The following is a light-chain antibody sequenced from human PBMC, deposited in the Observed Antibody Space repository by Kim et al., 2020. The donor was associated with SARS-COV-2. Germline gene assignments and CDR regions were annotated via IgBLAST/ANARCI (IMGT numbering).Light chain of an antibody. Sequence: DIQMTQSPSSLSAFVGDRVTITCRASQGISSYLAWYQQKPGKVPKLLIYGASTLQSGVPSRFSGSGSGTDFTLTISSLQPEDGATYFCQESNRNPRGFGRGTKVDIK. CDR2: GAS. J-gene: IGKJ1*01. CDR3: QESNRNPRG. V-gene: IGKV1-27*01. CDR1: QGISSY.